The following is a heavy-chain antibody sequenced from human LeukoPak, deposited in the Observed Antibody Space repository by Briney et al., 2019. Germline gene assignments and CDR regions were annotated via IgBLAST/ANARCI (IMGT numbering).Heavy chain of an antibody. D-gene: IGHD4-23*01. Sequence: ASVKVSCKSSGYTFSDYGISWVRQAPGQGLDWMGWISTSNGNTNYAHELQGRVTMTRDTSTSTAYMELRSLRPDDTAIYYCARDPRRWELLRNLDYWGQGTLVTVSS. J-gene: IGHJ4*02. V-gene: IGHV1-18*01. CDR3: ARDPRRWELLRNLDY. CDR1: GYTFSDYG. CDR2: ISTSNGNT.